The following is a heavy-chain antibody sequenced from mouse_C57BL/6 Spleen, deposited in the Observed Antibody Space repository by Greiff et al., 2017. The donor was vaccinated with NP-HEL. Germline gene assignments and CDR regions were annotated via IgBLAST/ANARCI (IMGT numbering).Heavy chain of an antibody. CDR1: GYTFTDYE. J-gene: IGHJ1*03. CDR2: IDPETGGT. D-gene: IGHD2-2*01. Sequence: VQLQQSGAELVRPGASVTLSCKASGYTFTDYEMHWVKQTPVHGLEWIGAIDPETGGTAYNQKFKGKAILTADQSSSTAYMELRSLTSEDSAVYYCTRKLWLRGYWYFDVWGTGTTVTVSS. CDR3: TRKLWLRGYWYFDV. V-gene: IGHV1-15*01.